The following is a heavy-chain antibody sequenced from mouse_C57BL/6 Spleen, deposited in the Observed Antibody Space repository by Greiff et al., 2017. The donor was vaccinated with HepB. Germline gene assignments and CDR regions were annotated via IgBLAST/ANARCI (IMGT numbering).Heavy chain of an antibody. Sequence: VQLQQSGPELVKPGASVKISCKASGYTFTDYYMNWVKQSHGKSLEWIGDINPNNGGTSYNQKFKGKATLTVDKSSSTAYMELRSLTSEDSAVYYCAEVITTVEGFAYWGQGTLVTVSA. CDR1: GYTFTDYY. D-gene: IGHD1-1*01. CDR2: INPNNGGT. CDR3: AEVITTVEGFAY. J-gene: IGHJ3*01. V-gene: IGHV1-26*01.